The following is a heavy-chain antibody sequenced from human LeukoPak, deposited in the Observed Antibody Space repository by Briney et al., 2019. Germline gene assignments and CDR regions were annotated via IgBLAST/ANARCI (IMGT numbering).Heavy chain of an antibody. D-gene: IGHD3-3*01. CDR2: ISGSGGNT. V-gene: IGHV3-23*01. J-gene: IGHJ4*02. Sequence: GGSLRLSCEASGLTFSRDWMGWVRQAPGKGLEWVSAISGSGGNTYYADSVKGRFTISRDNSKNTLYLQMNSLRAEDTAVYYCAKGLRDFWSGLDYWGQGTLVTVSS. CDR1: GLTFSRDW. CDR3: AKGLRDFWSGLDY.